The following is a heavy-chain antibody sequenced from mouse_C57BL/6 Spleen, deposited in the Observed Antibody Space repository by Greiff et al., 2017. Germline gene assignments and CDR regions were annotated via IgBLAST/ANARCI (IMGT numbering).Heavy chain of an antibody. D-gene: IGHD1-1*01. V-gene: IGHV1-63*01. CDR1: GYTFTNYW. J-gene: IGHJ1*03. Sequence: QVQLQQSGAELVRPGTSVKMSCKASGYTFTNYWIGWAKQRPGHGLEWIGDIYPGGGYTNYNEKFKGKATLTVDKPSSTAYMQFSRLTSEASAIYYCARGGLYGSTSYWYFDVWGKGTTVTVSS. CDR3: ARGGLYGSTSYWYFDV. CDR2: IYPGGGYT.